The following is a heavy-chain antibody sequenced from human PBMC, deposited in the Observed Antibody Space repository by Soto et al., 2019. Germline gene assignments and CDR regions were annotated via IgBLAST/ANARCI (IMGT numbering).Heavy chain of an antibody. D-gene: IGHD2-15*01. CDR3: TTDSVVVVAATPGYYYGMDV. Sequence: GGSLRLSCAASGFTFSNAWMNWVRQAPGKGLEWVGRIKSKTDGGTTDYAAPVKGRFTISRDDSKNTLYLQMNSLKTEDTAVYYCTTDSVVVVAATPGYYYGMDVWGQGTTVTVSS. CDR2: IKSKTDGGTT. J-gene: IGHJ6*02. CDR1: GFTFSNAW. V-gene: IGHV3-15*07.